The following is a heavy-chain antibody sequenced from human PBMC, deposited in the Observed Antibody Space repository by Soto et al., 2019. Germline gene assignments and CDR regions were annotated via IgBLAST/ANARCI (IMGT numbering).Heavy chain of an antibody. CDR2: INHSGST. D-gene: IGHD6-13*01. CDR1: GGSFSGYY. V-gene: IGHV4-34*01. CDR3: ASRNGYSSSWFSRDV. Sequence: SETLSLTCAVYGGSFSGYYWSWIRQPPGKGLEWIGEINHSGSTNYNPSLKSRVTISVDTSKNQFSLKLSSVTAADTAVYYCASRNGYSSSWFSRDVWGQGTTVTVSS. J-gene: IGHJ6*02.